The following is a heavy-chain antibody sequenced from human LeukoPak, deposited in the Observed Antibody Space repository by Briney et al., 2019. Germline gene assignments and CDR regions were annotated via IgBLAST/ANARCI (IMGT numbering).Heavy chain of an antibody. D-gene: IGHD3-3*01. J-gene: IGHJ6*02. CDR3: ARDWSGYYSYYYGMDV. Sequence: ASVKVSCKASGYTFTSYYMHWVRQATGQGLEWMGWMNPNSGNTGYAQKFQGRVTITADESTSTAYMELSSLRSEDTAVYYCARDWSGYYSYYYGMDVWGQGTTVTVSS. CDR2: MNPNSGNT. V-gene: IGHV1-8*03. CDR1: GYTFTSYY.